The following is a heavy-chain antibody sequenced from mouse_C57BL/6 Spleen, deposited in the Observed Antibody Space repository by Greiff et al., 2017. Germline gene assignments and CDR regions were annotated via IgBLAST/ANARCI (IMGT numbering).Heavy chain of an antibody. CDR1: GYTFTSYW. D-gene: IGHD2-3*01. J-gene: IGHJ2*01. Sequence: QVQLLQPGAELVKPGDSVKLSCKASGYTFTSYWMHWVKQRPGQGLEWIGMIHPNSGSTNYNEKFKSKATLSIDKSSSTAYMQLSSLTSEDSAVYYCARWLLPSYYFDYWCQGTTLTVSS. CDR2: IHPNSGST. V-gene: IGHV1-64*01. CDR3: ARWLLPSYYFDY.